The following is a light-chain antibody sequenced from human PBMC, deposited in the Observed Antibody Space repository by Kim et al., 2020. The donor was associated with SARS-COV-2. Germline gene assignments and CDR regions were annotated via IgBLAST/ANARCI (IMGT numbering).Light chain of an antibody. J-gene: IGLJ1*01. V-gene: IGLV3-25*03. CDR3: QSADSSGTNYV. CDR2: KDS. CDR1: ALPKQY. Sequence: SYELTQPPSVSVSPGQTARITCSGDALPKQYAYWYQQKPGQAPVLVIYKDSERPSGIPERFSGSSSGTTVTLTISGVQAEDEADYYCQSADSSGTNYVFGTGTKVTDL.